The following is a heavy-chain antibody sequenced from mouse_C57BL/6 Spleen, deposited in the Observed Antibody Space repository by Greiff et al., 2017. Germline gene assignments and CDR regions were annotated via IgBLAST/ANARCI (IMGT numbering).Heavy chain of an antibody. CDR3: ATIYYYGSSPFDY. J-gene: IGHJ2*01. CDR2: ISYDGSN. V-gene: IGHV3-6*01. CDR1: GYSITSGYY. Sequence: EVKLVESGPGLVKPSQSLSLTCSVTGYSITSGYYWNWIRQFPGNKLEWMGYISYDGSNNYNPSLKNRISITRDTSKNQFFLKLNSVTTEDTATYYCATIYYYGSSPFDYWGQGTTLTVSS. D-gene: IGHD1-1*01.